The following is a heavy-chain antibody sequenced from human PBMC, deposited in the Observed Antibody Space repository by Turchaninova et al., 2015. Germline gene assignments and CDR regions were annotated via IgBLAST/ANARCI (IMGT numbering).Heavy chain of an antibody. CDR1: GASITSSGYY. CDR2: IYYRGST. V-gene: IGHV4-39*01. D-gene: IGHD1-26*01. J-gene: IGHJ3*01. CDR3: XRLIGSYLSXCAFXX. Sequence: QLQLHESGPGLVKPSETLSLTCTVSGASITSSGYYWAWIRQPPGKGLEYIGNIYYRGSTYYNPSLKSRVXISXXTSKXQFSLXXISXAXADTAVYXXXRLIGSYLSXCAFXXWGRGTMVTXSS.